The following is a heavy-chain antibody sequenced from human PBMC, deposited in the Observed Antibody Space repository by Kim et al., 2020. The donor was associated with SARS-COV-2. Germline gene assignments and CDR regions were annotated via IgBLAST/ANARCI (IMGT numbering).Heavy chain of an antibody. D-gene: IGHD3-10*01. CDR3: ARDSSRDELLWFGELLRPYYGMDV. V-gene: IGHV3-30*04. J-gene: IGHJ6*02. CDR1: GFTFSSYA. CDR2: ISYDGSNK. Sequence: GGSLRLSCAASGFTFSSYAMHWVRQAPGKGLEWVAVISYDGSNKYYADSVKGRFTISRDNSKNTLYLQMNSLRAEDTAVYYCARDSSRDELLWFGELLRPYYGMDVWGQGTTVTVSS.